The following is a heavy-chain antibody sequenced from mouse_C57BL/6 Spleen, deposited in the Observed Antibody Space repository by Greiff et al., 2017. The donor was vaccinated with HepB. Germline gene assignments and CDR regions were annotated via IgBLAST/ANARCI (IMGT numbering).Heavy chain of an antibody. CDR3: ARHGYDDGFAY. V-gene: IGHV1-76*01. D-gene: IGHD2-2*01. Sequence: QVQLQQSGAELVRPGASVKLSCKASGYTFTDYYINWVKQRPGQGLEWIARIYPGSGNTYYNEKFKGKATLTAEKSSSTAYMQLSSLTSEDSAVYFCARHGYDDGFAYWGQGTLVTVSA. J-gene: IGHJ3*01. CDR1: GYTFTDYY. CDR2: IYPGSGNT.